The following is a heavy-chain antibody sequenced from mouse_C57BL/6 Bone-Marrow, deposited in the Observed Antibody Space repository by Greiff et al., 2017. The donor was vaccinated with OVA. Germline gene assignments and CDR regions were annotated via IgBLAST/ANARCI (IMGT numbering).Heavy chain of an antibody. V-gene: IGHV5-9-1*02. CDR1: GFTFSSYA. D-gene: IGHD1-1*01. CDR2: ISSGGDYI. CDR3: TRDERLLPWFAY. J-gene: IGHJ3*01. Sequence: EVQGVESGEGLVKPGGSLKLSCAASGFTFSSYAMSWARQTPEKRLEWVAYISSGGDYIYYADTVKGRFTISRDNARNTLYLQMSSLKSEDTAMYYCTRDERLLPWFAYWGQGTLVTVSA.